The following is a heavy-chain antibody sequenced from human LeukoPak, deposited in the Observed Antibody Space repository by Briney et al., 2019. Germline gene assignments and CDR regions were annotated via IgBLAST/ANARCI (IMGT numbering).Heavy chain of an antibody. CDR1: GYTFTGYY. Sequence: ASVKVSCKASGYTFTGYYMHWVRQAPGQGLEWMGWINPNSGGTNYAQKFQGRVTMTRDTSISTAYMELSRLRSDDAAVYYCAKICSAGSCPLDYWGQGTLVTVSS. CDR3: AKICSAGSCPLDY. CDR2: INPNSGGT. V-gene: IGHV1-2*02. J-gene: IGHJ4*02. D-gene: IGHD2-15*01.